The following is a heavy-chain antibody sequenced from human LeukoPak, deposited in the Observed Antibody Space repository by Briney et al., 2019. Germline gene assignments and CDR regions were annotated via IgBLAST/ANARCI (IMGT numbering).Heavy chain of an antibody. CDR1: GYTFTGYY. CDR3: ARETYSSSSRWFDP. V-gene: IGHV1-2*06. J-gene: IGHJ5*02. CDR2: INPNTGGT. Sequence: ASVKVSCKASGYTFTGYYIHWVRQAPGQGLEWMGRINPNTGGTNYAQKFQGRVTMTRDTSISTAYMELSRLRSDDTAVYYCARETYSSSSRWFDPWGQGTLVTVSS. D-gene: IGHD6-6*01.